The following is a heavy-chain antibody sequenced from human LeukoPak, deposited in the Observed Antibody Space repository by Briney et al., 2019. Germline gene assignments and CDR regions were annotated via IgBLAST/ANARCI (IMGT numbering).Heavy chain of an antibody. D-gene: IGHD3-22*01. CDR3: ARDLSDPYYYDTPGDFDY. V-gene: IGHV3-48*04. J-gene: IGHJ4*02. CDR2: ISSSSSTI. CDR1: GFTFSSYS. Sequence: GGSLRLSCAASGFTFSSYSMNWVRQAPGKGLEWVSYISSSSSTIYYADSVKGRFTISRDNAKNSLYLQMNSLRAEDTAVYYCARDLSDPYYYDTPGDFDYWGQGTLVTVSS.